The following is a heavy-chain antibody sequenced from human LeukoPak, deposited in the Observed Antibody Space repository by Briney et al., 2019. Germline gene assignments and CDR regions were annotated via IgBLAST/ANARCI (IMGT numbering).Heavy chain of an antibody. V-gene: IGHV4-34*01. CDR3: ARLGYCSGGSCYPRPYYYYYYMDV. D-gene: IGHD2-15*01. CDR2: INHSGST. CDR1: GGSFSGYY. J-gene: IGHJ6*03. Sequence: SETLSLTCAVYGGSFSGYYWSWIRQPPGKGLEGIGEINHSGSTNYNPSLKSRVTISVDTSKNQFSLKLSSVTAADTAVYYCARLGYCSGGSCYPRPYYYYYYMDVWGKGTTVTISS.